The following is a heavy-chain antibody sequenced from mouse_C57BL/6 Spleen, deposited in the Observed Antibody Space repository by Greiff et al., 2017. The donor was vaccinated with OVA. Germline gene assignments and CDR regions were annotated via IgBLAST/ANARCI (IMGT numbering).Heavy chain of an antibody. CDR1: GYTFTSYW. J-gene: IGHJ2*01. CDR3: ARGNYYGSKGY. D-gene: IGHD1-1*01. CDR2: IDPSDSET. Sequence: VQLQQPGAELVRPGSSVKLSCKASGYTFTSYWLHWVKQRPIQGLEMIGNIDPSDSETHYNQKFKDKATLTVDKSSSTAYMQLSSLTSEDSAVYYCARGNYYGSKGYWGQGTTLTVSS. V-gene: IGHV1-52*01.